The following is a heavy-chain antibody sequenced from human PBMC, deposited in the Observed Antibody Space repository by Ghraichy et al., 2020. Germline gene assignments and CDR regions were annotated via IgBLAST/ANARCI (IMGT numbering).Heavy chain of an antibody. CDR2: ISYDGSNK. CDR3: ARDGEGFDY. Sequence: LSLTCAASGFTFSSYAMHWVRQAPGKGLEWVAVISYDGSNKYYADSVKGRFTISRDNSKNTLYLQMNSLRAEDTAVYYCARDGEGFDYWGQGTLVTVSS. J-gene: IGHJ4*02. D-gene: IGHD7-27*01. CDR1: GFTFSSYA. V-gene: IGHV3-30-3*01.